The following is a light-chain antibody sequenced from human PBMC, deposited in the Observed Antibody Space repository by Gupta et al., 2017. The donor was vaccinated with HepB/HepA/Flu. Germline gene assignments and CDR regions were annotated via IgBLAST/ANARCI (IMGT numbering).Light chain of an antibody. CDR1: SSDVGNYDR. Sequence: QSALTQPPSVSGSPGQSVTISCTGTSSDVGNYDRVSWYKQAPGTAPNVIIYEVSNRPSGVPNRFAGSKSGNTASLTISGLQAEDEADYYCSSYTSSITYVFGTGTKVTVL. J-gene: IGLJ1*01. CDR3: SSYTSSITYV. V-gene: IGLV2-18*02. CDR2: EVS.